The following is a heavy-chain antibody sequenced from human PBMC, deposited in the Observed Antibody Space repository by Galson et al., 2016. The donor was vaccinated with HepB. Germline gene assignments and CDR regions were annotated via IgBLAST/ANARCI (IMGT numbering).Heavy chain of an antibody. Sequence: SLRLSCAASGFTFSSYAMSWVRQAPGKGLEWVSTISDSGGSTYSADSAKGRFTISRDNSKNTLYLQMKSLRADDTAVDYCARDTVRSGWYLFYFDYWGQGTLVTVSS. J-gene: IGHJ4*02. CDR1: GFTFSSYA. CDR2: ISDSGGST. D-gene: IGHD6-13*01. CDR3: ARDTVRSGWYLFYFDY. V-gene: IGHV3-23*01.